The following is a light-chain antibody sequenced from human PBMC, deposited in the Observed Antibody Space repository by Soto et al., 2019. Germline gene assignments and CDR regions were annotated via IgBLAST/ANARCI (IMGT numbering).Light chain of an antibody. V-gene: IGKV3-15*01. CDR3: LHYYSWPQLA. Sequence: IVVTQSPATLSVSPGEGVTLSCRASQNINSNLAWLQQRPGQAPRLLIFGASTRATGIAARFSGTGSGTEFTISISSLQSEDIAVYFCLHYYSWPQLAFGGGTKVEIK. CDR2: GAS. J-gene: IGKJ4*01. CDR1: QNINSN.